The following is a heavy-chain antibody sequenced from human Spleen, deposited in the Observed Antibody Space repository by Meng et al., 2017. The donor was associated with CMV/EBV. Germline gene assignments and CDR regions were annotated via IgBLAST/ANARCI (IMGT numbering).Heavy chain of an antibody. J-gene: IGHJ4*02. Sequence: GGSLRLSCAASGFTFSDYCMTWIRQAPGKGLEWVSYISTSGSAIYYPDSVKGRFTISRDNTKNSLYLQMNSLRADDTAVYYCARAADTAMFDYWGQGSLVTVSS. V-gene: IGHV3-11*01. D-gene: IGHD5-18*01. CDR2: ISTSGSAI. CDR3: ARAADTAMFDY. CDR1: GFTFSDYC.